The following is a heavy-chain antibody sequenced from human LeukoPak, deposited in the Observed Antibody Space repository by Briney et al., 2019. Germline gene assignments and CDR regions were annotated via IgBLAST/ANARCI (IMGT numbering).Heavy chain of an antibody. CDR3: ARGGGAVAVYFDY. J-gene: IGHJ4*02. CDR1: GYSISSGYY. D-gene: IGHD6-19*01. V-gene: IGHV4-38-2*02. Sequence: SETLSLTCTVSGYSISSGYYWGWIRQPPRKGLEWIGSIYHSGSTHYNPSLKSRVTISVDMSKNQFSLRLSSVTAADTAVYYCARGGGAVAVYFDYWGQGTLVTVSS. CDR2: IYHSGST.